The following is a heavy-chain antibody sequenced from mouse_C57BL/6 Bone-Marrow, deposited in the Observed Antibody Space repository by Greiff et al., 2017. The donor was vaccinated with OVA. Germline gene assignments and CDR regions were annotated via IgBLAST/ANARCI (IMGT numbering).Heavy chain of an antibody. J-gene: IGHJ4*01. V-gene: IGHV5-4*01. Sequence: EVQLVESGGGLVKPGGSLKLSCAASGFTFSSYAMSWVRQTPEKRLEWVATISDGGSYTYYPDNVKGRFTISRDNAKNNLYLQMSHLKSEDTAMYYWARDLLWLRRRPYAMDYWGQGTSVTVSS. CDR2: ISDGGSYT. D-gene: IGHD2-2*01. CDR3: ARDLLWLRRRPYAMDY. CDR1: GFTFSSYA.